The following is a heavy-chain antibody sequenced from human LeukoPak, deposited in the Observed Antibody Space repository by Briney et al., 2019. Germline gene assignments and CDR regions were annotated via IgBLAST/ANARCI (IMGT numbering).Heavy chain of an antibody. CDR3: AREYYGVIFSHYLDV. D-gene: IGHD3-9*01. CDR2: ISISSSNI. Sequence: LTCAVYGGSFSGYDLNWIRQAPGKGLEWIAYISISSSNIHYADSVRGRFTISRDNANNSLYLQLSSLRVEDTAVYYCAREYYGVIFSHYLDVWGKGTTVTVSS. J-gene: IGHJ6*04. CDR1: GGSFSGYD. V-gene: IGHV3-11*06.